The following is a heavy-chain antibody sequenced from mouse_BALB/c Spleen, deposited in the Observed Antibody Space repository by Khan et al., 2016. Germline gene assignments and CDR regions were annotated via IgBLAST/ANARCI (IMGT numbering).Heavy chain of an antibody. V-gene: IGHV3-6*02. Sequence: EVELVESGPGLVKPSQSLSLTCSVTGYSITSGYYWNWIRQFPGNKLEWMGYISYDGSNNYNPSLKNRISITRDTSKNQFFLKLNSVTTEDTATXYCARDPFYYYGSSYWYFDVWGAGTTVTVSS. J-gene: IGHJ1*01. CDR1: GYSITSGYY. D-gene: IGHD1-1*01. CDR3: ARDPFYYYGSSYWYFDV. CDR2: ISYDGSN.